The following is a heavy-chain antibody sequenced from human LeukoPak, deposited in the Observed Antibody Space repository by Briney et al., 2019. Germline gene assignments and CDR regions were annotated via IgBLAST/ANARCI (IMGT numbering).Heavy chain of an antibody. D-gene: IGHD2-2*01. CDR2: IYYSGST. J-gene: IGHJ3*02. Sequence: SETLSLTCTVSGGSISSYYWSWIRQPPGKGLEWIGYIYYSGSTNYNPSLKSRVTISVDTSKNQFPLKLSSVTAADTAVYYCARATTRLIIDIVVVPAASTQDDAFDIWGQGTRVTVFS. CDR3: ARATTRLIIDIVVVPAASTQDDAFDI. CDR1: GGSISSYY. V-gene: IGHV4-59*12.